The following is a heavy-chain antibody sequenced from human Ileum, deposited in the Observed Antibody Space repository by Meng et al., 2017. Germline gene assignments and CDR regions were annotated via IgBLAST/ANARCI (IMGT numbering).Heavy chain of an antibody. Sequence: QVQLQESGPGLVKPSETLSLTCTVPGVSVTTDNYYWGWLRQPPGKGLEWIGTLYYSGKTYYHPSLKSRVSMSMDTSNNQISLKLTSVTATDTAVYYCARLFDPEFDEHWFDPWGRGTLVTVSS. J-gene: IGHJ5*02. CDR3: ARLFDPEFDEHWFDP. CDR2: LYYSGKT. CDR1: GVSVTTDNYY. V-gene: IGHV4-39*01.